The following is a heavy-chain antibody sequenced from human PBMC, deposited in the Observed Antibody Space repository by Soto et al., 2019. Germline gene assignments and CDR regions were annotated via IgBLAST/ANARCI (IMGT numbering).Heavy chain of an antibody. Sequence: QVQLQESGPGLVKPSETLSLTCTVSGGSSSSYYWSWIRQPPGKGLAWLGYIYYSGSTNYNTSLKSRVTISVDTSKNQFSRKLSSVTAADTAVYYCARVWMVRGIIGAAVYGYFDLWGRGSLVTVSS. V-gene: IGHV4-59*01. CDR1: GGSSSSYY. CDR2: IYYSGST. CDR3: ARVWMVRGIIGAAVYGYFDL. D-gene: IGHD3-10*01. J-gene: IGHJ2*01.